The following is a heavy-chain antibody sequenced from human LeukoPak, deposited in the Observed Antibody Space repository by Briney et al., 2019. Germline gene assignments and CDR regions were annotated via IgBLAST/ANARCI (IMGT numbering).Heavy chain of an antibody. CDR1: GFTFSSYS. D-gene: IGHD3-10*01. CDR2: ISSSSSTI. CDR3: ARGTVTMVDY. Sequence: PGGSLRLSCAASGFTFSSYSMNWVRQAPGKGLEWVSYISSSSSTIYYADSVKGRFTISRDNAKNSLCLQMNSLRDEDTAVYYCARGTVTMVDYWGQGTLVTVSS. V-gene: IGHV3-48*02. J-gene: IGHJ4*02.